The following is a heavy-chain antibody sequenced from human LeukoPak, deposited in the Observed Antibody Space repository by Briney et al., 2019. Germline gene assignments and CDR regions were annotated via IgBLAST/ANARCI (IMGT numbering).Heavy chain of an antibody. CDR3: ARDSVEWYIFDY. J-gene: IGHJ4*02. D-gene: IGHD3-3*01. Sequence: GGSLRLSCAASGFTFSSYWMHWVRQAPGKGPVWVARTNRDGSSTAYADSVKGRFNISKDNAKNTLYLIMNSLRAEDTAVYYCARDSVEWYIFDYWGQGTLVTVSS. CDR2: TNRDGSST. CDR1: GFTFSSYW. V-gene: IGHV3-74*01.